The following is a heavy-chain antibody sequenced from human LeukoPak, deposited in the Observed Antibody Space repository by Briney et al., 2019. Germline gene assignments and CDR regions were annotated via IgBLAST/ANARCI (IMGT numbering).Heavy chain of an antibody. CDR3: ARDLDVLLWLGEPAGYYYMDV. V-gene: IGHV4-4*07. J-gene: IGHJ6*03. D-gene: IGHD3-10*01. CDR2: IYTSGST. CDR1: GGSISSYY. Sequence: SETLSLTCTVSGGSISSYYWSWIRQPAGKGLEWIGRIYTSGSTNYNPSLKSRVTMSVDTSKNQFSLKLSSVTAADTAVYYCARDLDVLLWLGEPAGYYYMDVWGKGTTVTISS.